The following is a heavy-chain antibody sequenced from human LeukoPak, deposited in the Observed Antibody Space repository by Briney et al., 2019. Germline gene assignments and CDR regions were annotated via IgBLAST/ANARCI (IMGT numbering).Heavy chain of an antibody. D-gene: IGHD1-14*01. Sequence: SETLSLTCTVSGGSISSYYWSWIRQPPGKGLEWIGYIYYIGSTNYNPSLKSRVTISVDTSKNQFSLKLSSVTAADTAVYYCARDLTGPRDYYYGMDVWGQGTTVTVSS. CDR1: GGSISSYY. CDR2: IYYIGST. J-gene: IGHJ6*02. CDR3: ARDLTGPRDYYYGMDV. V-gene: IGHV4-59*01.